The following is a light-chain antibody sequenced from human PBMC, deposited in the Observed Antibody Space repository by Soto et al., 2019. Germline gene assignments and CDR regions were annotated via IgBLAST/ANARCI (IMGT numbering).Light chain of an antibody. Sequence: DIQMTQSPSSLSASVGDRVTITCRASQAISNSLAWYQQKPGKVPKVLIYAASTLQSGVPSRFSGSGSGTDFTLTITRLQPENVATYFCQKYHSAPFTFGPGTKLDIK. J-gene: IGKJ3*01. CDR3: QKYHSAPFT. V-gene: IGKV1-27*01. CDR1: QAISNS. CDR2: AAS.